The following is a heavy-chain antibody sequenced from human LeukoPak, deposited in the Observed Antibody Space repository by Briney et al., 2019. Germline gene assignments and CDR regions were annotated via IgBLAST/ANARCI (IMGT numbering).Heavy chain of an antibody. J-gene: IGHJ6*02. D-gene: IGHD2-2*01. CDR3: AREVVPAAFAMDV. CDR1: GGSISGGGYY. CDR2: IYYSGST. V-gene: IGHV4-31*03. Sequence: SETLSLTCTVSGGSISGGGYYWYWIRQHPGKGLEWIGYIYYSGSTYYNPSLKSRLTISVDTSKNQFSLKLSSVTAADTADYYCAREVVPAAFAMDVWGQGTTVTVSS.